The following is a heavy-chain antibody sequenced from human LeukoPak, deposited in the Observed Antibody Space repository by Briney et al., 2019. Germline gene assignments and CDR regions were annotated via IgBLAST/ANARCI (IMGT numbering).Heavy chain of an antibody. V-gene: IGHV3-7*01. CDR1: GFTFSSYW. D-gene: IGHD4-17*01. CDR2: IKQDGSRK. J-gene: IGHJ4*02. Sequence: GGSMRLSCAASGFTFSSYWMSWVRQAPGKGLEWVDNIKQDGSRKYYVDSRKGRFTISRDNAKNSLYVQMNSLRAEDTAVYYCARASDYGGDYWGQGTLVTVYS. CDR3: ARASDYGGDY.